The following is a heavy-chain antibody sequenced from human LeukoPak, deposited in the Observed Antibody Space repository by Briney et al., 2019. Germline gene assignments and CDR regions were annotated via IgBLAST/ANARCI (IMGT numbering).Heavy chain of an antibody. CDR3: AKAAMYSMGWTPFDD. V-gene: IGHV3-30*02. D-gene: IGHD1-26*01. CDR1: GFTFSSYG. CDR2: IRYDGSNK. Sequence: GGSLRLSCAASGFTFSSYGMHWVRQAPGKGLEWVAFIRYDGSNKYYADSVKGRFTISRDNSKHTLYPQMNSLRPEHMAVYYGAKAAMYSMGWTPFDDWGQGTLVTVSS. J-gene: IGHJ4*02.